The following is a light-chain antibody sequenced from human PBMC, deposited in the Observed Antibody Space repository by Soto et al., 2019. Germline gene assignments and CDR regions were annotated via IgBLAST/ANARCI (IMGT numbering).Light chain of an antibody. CDR2: GAS. CDR3: QPYGSSAT. J-gene: IGKJ1*01. CDR1: RSVGSY. Sequence: TQSPSTLSASIGDTVTITGRASRSVGSYLAWYQQKPGQAPRLLIYGASNRATGIPDRFSGSGSGTDFTLTISRLEKEEFAVYYCQPYGSSATFGQGLKVDLK. V-gene: IGKV3-20*01.